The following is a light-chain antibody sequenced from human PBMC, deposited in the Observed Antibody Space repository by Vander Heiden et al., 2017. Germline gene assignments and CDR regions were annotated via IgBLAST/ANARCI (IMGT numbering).Light chain of an antibody. V-gene: IGKV3-11*01. CDR3: QQRSNWPIT. J-gene: IGKJ5*01. CDR2: DES. CDR1: RGVSSY. Sequence: EIVLTQSLATLSLSPGEKAPLSCRAVRGVSSYLSWYQQKPGQEPRRLIYDESNRTTGIPARFSGSGSGTDFTLTISSREPEDFAVYYCQQRSNWPITFGQGTRLEIK.